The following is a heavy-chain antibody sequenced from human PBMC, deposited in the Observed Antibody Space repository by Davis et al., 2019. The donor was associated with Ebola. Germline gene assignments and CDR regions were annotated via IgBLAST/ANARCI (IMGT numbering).Heavy chain of an antibody. J-gene: IGHJ4*02. D-gene: IGHD4-17*01. Sequence: KFQGRVTITRDTSASTAYMELSSLRSEDTAVDYCASDYGDYGEGHFDCWGQGTLVTVSS. V-gene: IGHV1-3*01. CDR3: ASDYGDYGEGHFDC.